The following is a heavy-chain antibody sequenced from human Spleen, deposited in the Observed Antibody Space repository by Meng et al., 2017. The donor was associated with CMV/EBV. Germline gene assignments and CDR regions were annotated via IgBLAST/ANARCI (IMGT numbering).Heavy chain of an antibody. CDR2: IYPGDSDT. D-gene: IGHD4/OR15-4a*01. CDR1: GYSFISYW. V-gene: IGHV5-51*01. CDR3: ARGTEGALPDWFDP. J-gene: IGHJ5*02. Sequence: GESLKISCKGSGYSFISYWIAWVRQTPGKGLEWMGIIYPGDSDTSYSPSFQGQVTISADKSINTAYLQWSSLKASDTAMYYCARGTEGALPDWFDPWGQGTLVTVSS.